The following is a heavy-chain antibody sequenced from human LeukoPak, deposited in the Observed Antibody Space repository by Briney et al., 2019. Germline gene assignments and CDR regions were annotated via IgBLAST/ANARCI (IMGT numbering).Heavy chain of an antibody. CDR3: ARDLGYSYGYDY. D-gene: IGHD5-18*01. CDR2: IYYSGST. V-gene: IGHV4-59*01. CDR1: GGSISSYY. Sequence: SGTLSLTCTVSGGSISSYYWSWIRQPPGKGLEWIGYIYYSGSTNYNPSLKSRVTISVDTSKNQFSLKLSSVTAADTAVYYCARDLGYSYGYDYWGRGTLVTVSS. J-gene: IGHJ4*02.